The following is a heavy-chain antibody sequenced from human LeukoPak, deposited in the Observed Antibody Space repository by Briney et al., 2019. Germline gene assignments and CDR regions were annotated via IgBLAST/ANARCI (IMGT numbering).Heavy chain of an antibody. CDR3: ARDWNGSGSYYNEPFDP. CDR1: GFTFSSYE. CDR2: ISSSSSYI. D-gene: IGHD3-10*01. Sequence: GGSLRLSCAASGFTFSSYEMNWVRQAPGKGLEWVSSISSSSSYIYYADSVKGRFTISRDNAKNSLYLQMNSLRAEDTAVYYCARDWNGSGSYYNEPFDPWGQGTLVTVSS. V-gene: IGHV3-21*01. J-gene: IGHJ5*02.